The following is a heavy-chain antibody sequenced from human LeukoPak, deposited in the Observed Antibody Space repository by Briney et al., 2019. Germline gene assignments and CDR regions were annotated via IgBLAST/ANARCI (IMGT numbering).Heavy chain of an antibody. CDR1: SGSFSSYY. V-gene: IGHV4-59*08. D-gene: IGHD3-22*01. Sequence: SETLSLTCTVSSGSFSSYYWSWIRQPPGKGLEWIGYIFYSGSTNYNPSLKSRVTISVDTSKNQFSLKLSSVTAADTAVYYCARQAGCSDYYRYFDYWGQGTLVTVSS. CDR3: ARQAGCSDYYRYFDY. J-gene: IGHJ4*02. CDR2: IFYSGST.